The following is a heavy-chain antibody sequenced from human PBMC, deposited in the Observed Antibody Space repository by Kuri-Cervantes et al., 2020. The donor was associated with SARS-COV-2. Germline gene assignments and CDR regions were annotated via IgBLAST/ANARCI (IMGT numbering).Heavy chain of an antibody. CDR3: ARYAASDNLIDY. J-gene: IGHJ4*02. Sequence: SVNDSCKSSGCTFSSYAISWVRQAPAQGLEWMGRIIPICGIANYSQKFQGRVTITADKPTITAYMELSSLSSDDTAVYYCARYAASDNLIDYWGQGTLVTVSS. D-gene: IGHD6-13*01. CDR1: GCTFSSYA. V-gene: IGHV1-69*04. CDR2: IIPICGIA.